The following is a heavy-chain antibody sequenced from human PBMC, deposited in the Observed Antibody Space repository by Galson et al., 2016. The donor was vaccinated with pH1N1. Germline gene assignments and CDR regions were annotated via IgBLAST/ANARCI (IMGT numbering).Heavy chain of an antibody. D-gene: IGHD2-15*01. Sequence: QSGAEVKKPGESLKISCQGFGYSLPNYWIGWVRQMPGKGLEWMGIIYVGDSHTRYSPSFQGQVTISADKSISTAYLERSSLKASDTAMYYCARLDRYCSGGTCFTFWFDPWGQGTLVTVSS. J-gene: IGHJ5*02. CDR3: ARLDRYCSGGTCFTFWFDP. CDR2: IYVGDSHT. V-gene: IGHV5-51*01. CDR1: GYSLPNYW.